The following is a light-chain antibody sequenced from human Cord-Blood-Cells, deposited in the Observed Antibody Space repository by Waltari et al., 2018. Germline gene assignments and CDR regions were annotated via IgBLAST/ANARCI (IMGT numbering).Light chain of an antibody. J-gene: IGKJ4*01. CDR3: QQSYSTLLT. V-gene: IGKV1-39*01. Sequence: DIQMTQSPSSLSDSLGDRVPITCRASQSISSYLNWDQQKPGKAPKLLIYASSSVQSGVPSRFSGSGSGTDFTLTISSLQPEDFATYYCQQSYSTLLTFGGGTKVEIK. CDR1: QSISSY. CDR2: ASS.